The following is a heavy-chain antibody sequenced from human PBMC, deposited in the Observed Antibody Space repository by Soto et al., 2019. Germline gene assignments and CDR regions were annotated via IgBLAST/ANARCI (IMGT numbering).Heavy chain of an antibody. Sequence: PGESLKISCKGSGYSFTSYWISWVRQMPGKGLEWMGRIDPSDSYTNYSPSFQGHVTISADKSISTAYLQWSSLMASDTAMYYCARHVAARPLLVYWGQGTLVTVS. CDR1: GYSFTSYW. J-gene: IGHJ4*02. D-gene: IGHD6-6*01. V-gene: IGHV5-10-1*01. CDR3: ARHVAARPLLVY. CDR2: IDPSDSYT.